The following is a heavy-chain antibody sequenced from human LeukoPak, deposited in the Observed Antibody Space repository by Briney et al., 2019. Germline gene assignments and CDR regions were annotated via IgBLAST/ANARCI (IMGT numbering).Heavy chain of an antibody. J-gene: IGHJ6*03. V-gene: IGHV3-66*02. CDR1: GFTFRSYA. Sequence: GGSLRLSCVASGFTFRSYAMYWVRQAAGKGLVWVSVIYIGGNTFYPDYVKGRFTVSRDTSKNTLTLEMYSLTTEDTAVYYCVRLNEGYYYYYMDVWGKGTTVTVSS. CDR3: VRLNEGYYYYYMDV. CDR2: IYIGGNT. D-gene: IGHD1-1*01.